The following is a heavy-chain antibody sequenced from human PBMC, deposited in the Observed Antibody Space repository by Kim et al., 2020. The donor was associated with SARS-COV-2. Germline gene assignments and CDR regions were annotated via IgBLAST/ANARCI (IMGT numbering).Heavy chain of an antibody. D-gene: IGHD3-3*01. V-gene: IGHV1-8*01. CDR2: MNHNSGNT. CDR1: GYTFTSYD. CDR3: ARGANIITIFGRGRPYYMDV. J-gene: IGHJ6*03. Sequence: ASVKVSCKASGYTFTSYDINWVRQATGQGLEWMGWMNHNSGNTGYAQKFQGRVTMTRNTYISTAYMELSSLRSEDTAVYYCARGANIITIFGRGRPYYMDVWGKGTTVTVSS.